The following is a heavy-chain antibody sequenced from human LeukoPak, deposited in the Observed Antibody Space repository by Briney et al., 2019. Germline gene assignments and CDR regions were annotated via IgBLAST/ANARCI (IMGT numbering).Heavy chain of an antibody. CDR1: GGSINSYY. V-gene: IGHV4-59*01. CDR3: ARESRDVETEGFDY. CDR2: IYYSGNT. D-gene: IGHD5-24*01. J-gene: IGHJ4*02. Sequence: WETLSLTCTVSGGSINSYYWTWIRQPPGKGLEWIGYIYYSGNTKYNPSLKSRVTISVDTSKNQFSLKLNSVTPADTAVYYCARESRDVETEGFDYWGQGTLVTVSS.